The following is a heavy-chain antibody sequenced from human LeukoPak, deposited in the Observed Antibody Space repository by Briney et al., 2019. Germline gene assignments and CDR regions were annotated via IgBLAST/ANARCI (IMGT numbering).Heavy chain of an antibody. V-gene: IGHV3-48*02. CDR2: ISSSSSTI. Sequence: GGSLRLSCAASGFTFSTYNMTWVRQAPGKGLEWVSYISSSSSTIYYADSVKGRFTISRDNAKNSLYLQMNSLRDEDTAVYYCARDSAVTFDYWGQGTLVTVSS. D-gene: IGHD6-19*01. CDR1: GFTFSTYN. J-gene: IGHJ4*02. CDR3: ARDSAVTFDY.